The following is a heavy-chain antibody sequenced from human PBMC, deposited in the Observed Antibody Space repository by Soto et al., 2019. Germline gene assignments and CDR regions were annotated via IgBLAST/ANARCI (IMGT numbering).Heavy chain of an antibody. CDR1: FTSYD. J-gene: IGHJ6*02. Sequence: QVQLVQSGAEVKKPGASVKVSCTFTSYDINWVRQAPGQGLEWMAWMNPNSGDTRYAQTLQGRVTMTRNTSSFTAYMELSSLRSEDTAVYYCARGPGSSDWRFSYYYMDVWGQGTTXT. V-gene: IGHV1-8*01. CDR2: MNPNSGDT. CDR3: ARGPGSSDWRFSYYYMDV. D-gene: IGHD6-19*01.